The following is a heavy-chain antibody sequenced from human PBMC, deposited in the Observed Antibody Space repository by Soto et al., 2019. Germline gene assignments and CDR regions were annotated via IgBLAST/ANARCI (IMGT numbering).Heavy chain of an antibody. V-gene: IGHV3-23*01. CDR2: ISESGGST. Sequence: GGSLRLSCAASGFSFSDYAMSWVRQAPGKGLEWVSVISESGGSTHYADSVRGRFTVSRDNSKNSLSLRVNSLRDEDTAVYFCAKRSPYSSGWYSPIFDYWGQGALVTVSS. J-gene: IGHJ4*02. CDR1: GFSFSDYA. CDR3: AKRSPYSSGWYSPIFDY. D-gene: IGHD6-13*01.